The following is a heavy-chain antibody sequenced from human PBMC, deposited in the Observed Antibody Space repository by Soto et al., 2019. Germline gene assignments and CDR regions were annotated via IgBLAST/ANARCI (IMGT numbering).Heavy chain of an antibody. Sequence: EVQLLESGGGLVQPGGSLRLSCAASGFMFNNQDMCWVRQAPGEGLEWVSGISADGERTYYADSLRGRFTISRDNSKNMLYLQANSLRAEDTAIYYCVKDAPRPNGWFFFDYWGQGILVTVSS. J-gene: IGHJ4*02. CDR3: VKDAPRPNGWFFFDY. V-gene: IGHV3-23*01. CDR1: GFMFNNQD. D-gene: IGHD2-15*01. CDR2: ISADGERT.